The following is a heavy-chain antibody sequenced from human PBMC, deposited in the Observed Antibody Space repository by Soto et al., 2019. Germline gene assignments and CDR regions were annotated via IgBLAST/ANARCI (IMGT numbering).Heavy chain of an antibody. J-gene: IGHJ6*03. Sequence: GGSLRLSCTASGFTFGDYAMSWFRQAPGKGLEWVGFIRSKAYGGTTEYAASVKGRFTISRDDSKSIAYLQMNSLKTEDTAVYYCTRDRVVPAYYYYYYMDVWGKGTTVTVSS. CDR1: GFTFGDYA. CDR3: TRDRVVPAYYYYYYMDV. D-gene: IGHD2-2*01. CDR2: IRSKAYGGTT. V-gene: IGHV3-49*03.